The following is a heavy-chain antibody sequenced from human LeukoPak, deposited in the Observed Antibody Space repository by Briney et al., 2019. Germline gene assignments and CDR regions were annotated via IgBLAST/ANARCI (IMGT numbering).Heavy chain of an antibody. CDR3: AKEPNAYSSGWYFQD. Sequence: GGSLRLSCVTSGFTFRNYGMQWVRQAPGKGLEWVAVISHDGTTTFYADSVKGRFTISRDNSKNTLDLQMHSLRAEDTAVYFCAKEPNAYSSGWYFQDWGQGTLVTVSS. CDR2: ISHDGTTT. V-gene: IGHV3-30*18. CDR1: GFTFRNYG. D-gene: IGHD6-25*01. J-gene: IGHJ1*01.